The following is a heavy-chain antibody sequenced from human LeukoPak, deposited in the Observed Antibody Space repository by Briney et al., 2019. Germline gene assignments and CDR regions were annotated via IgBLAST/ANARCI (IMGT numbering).Heavy chain of an antibody. CDR1: GGSISSGGYY. CDR2: IYYSGST. CDR3: ARVAYSSSWYWFDP. D-gene: IGHD6-13*01. V-gene: IGHV4-31*03. Sequence: PSETLSLTCTVSGGSISSGGYYWSWIRQHPGKRLEGIGYIYYSGSTYYNPSLKGRVTISVDTSKNQFSLKLSSVTAADTAVYYCARVAYSSSWYWFDPWGQGTLVTVSS. J-gene: IGHJ5*02.